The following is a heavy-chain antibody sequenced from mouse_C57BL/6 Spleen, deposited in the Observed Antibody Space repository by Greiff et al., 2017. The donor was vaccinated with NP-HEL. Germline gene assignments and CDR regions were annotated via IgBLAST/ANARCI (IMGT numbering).Heavy chain of an antibody. CDR3: ASIYYDYGGAMDY. V-gene: IGHV1-26*01. CDR1: GYTFTDYY. CDR2: INPNNGGT. D-gene: IGHD2-4*01. Sequence: EVQLQQSGPELVKPGASVKISCKASGYTFTDYYMNWVKQSHGKSLEWIGDINPNNGGTSYNQKFKGKATLTVDKSSSTAYMELRSLTSEDSAVYYCASIYYDYGGAMDYWGQGTSVTVSS. J-gene: IGHJ4*01.